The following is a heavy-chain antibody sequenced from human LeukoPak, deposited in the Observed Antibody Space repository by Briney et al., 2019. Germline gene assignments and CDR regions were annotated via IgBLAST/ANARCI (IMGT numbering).Heavy chain of an antibody. J-gene: IGHJ3*02. CDR1: GFPFSIYS. V-gene: IGHV3-33*01. CDR3: ARDKNYYGSGSPSLDAFDI. CDR2: ICYDRSNL. Sequence: GSLRLSCAASGFPFSIYSMHWVRQAPGKGLEWVALICYDRSNLYYADSVKGRFTISKDSSKNTLYLHMNSLRAEDTAVYYCARDKNYYGSGSPSLDAFDIWGQGTMVTVSS. D-gene: IGHD3-10*01.